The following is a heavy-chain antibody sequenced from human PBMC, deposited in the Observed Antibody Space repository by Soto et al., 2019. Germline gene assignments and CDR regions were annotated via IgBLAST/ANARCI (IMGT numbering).Heavy chain of an antibody. Sequence: QVLLQESGPGRVQPSGTLSLSCVVSGVSIGSNYYWGWVRQSPGKGLEWLGDMSHIGSVNYNPSLKSRVTISMDKSQNQFSLNLNSVTAADTAVYYCARSLGWYAIDYWGQGTLVIVSS. D-gene: IGHD6-19*01. CDR1: GVSIGSNYY. J-gene: IGHJ4*02. V-gene: IGHV4-4*02. CDR2: MSHIGSV. CDR3: ARSLGWYAIDY.